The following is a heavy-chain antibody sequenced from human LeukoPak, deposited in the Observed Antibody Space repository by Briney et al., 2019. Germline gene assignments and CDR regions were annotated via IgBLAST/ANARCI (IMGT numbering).Heavy chain of an antibody. CDR2: INPNSGGT. J-gene: IGHJ5*02. V-gene: IGHV1-2*02. CDR1: GGTFSSYA. CDR3: ARDIAQIAAAAIDP. Sequence: SSVKVSCKASGGTFSSYAISWVRQAPGQGLEWMGWINPNSGGTNYAQKFQGRVTMTRDTSISTAYMELSRLRSDDTAVYYCARDIAQIAAAAIDPWGQGTLVTVSS. D-gene: IGHD6-13*01.